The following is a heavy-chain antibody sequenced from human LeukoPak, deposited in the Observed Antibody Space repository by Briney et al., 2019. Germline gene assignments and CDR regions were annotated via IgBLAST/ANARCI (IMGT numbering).Heavy chain of an antibody. Sequence: ASVKVSCKASGYTFTSYAMHWVRQAPGQRLEWMGWINAGNANTKYSQKFQGRVTITRDTSASTAYMELSSLRSEDTAVYYCARLGSIYGMDVWGQGTTVTVSS. J-gene: IGHJ6*02. CDR1: GYTFTSYA. CDR2: INAGNANT. V-gene: IGHV1-3*01. CDR3: ARLGSIYGMDV. D-gene: IGHD3-10*01.